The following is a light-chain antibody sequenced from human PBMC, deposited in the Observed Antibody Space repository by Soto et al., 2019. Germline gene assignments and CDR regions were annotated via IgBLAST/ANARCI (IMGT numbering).Light chain of an antibody. J-gene: IGKJ1*01. CDR2: AAS. V-gene: IGKV1-6*01. CDR3: LQDYNYPPT. Sequence: AIQMTQSPSSLSASIGDRVTITCRASQGIRNDLGWYQQKPGKAPKLLIYAASSLQSGVPSRFSGSGSGTDFTLTISSLQPEDFATYYCLQDYNYPPTFGQRTKVDI. CDR1: QGIRND.